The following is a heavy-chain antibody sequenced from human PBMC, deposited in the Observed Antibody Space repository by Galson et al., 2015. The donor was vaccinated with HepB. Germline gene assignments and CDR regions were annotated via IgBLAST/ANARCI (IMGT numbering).Heavy chain of an antibody. V-gene: IGHV3-23*01. CDR2: ISGSGGST. J-gene: IGHJ6*02. D-gene: IGHD5-24*01. CDR3: AKALRGSRDGYNKRIYYYYGMDV. CDR1: GFTFSSYA. Sequence: SLRLSCAASGFTFSSYAMSWVRQAPGKGLEWVSAISGSGGSTYYADSVKGRFTISRDNSKNTLYLQMNSLRAEDTAVYYCAKALRGSRDGYNKRIYYYYGMDVWGQGTTVTVSS.